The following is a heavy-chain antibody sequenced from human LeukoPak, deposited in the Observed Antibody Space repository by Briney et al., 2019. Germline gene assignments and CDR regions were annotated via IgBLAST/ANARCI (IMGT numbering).Heavy chain of an antibody. CDR2: ISSSSSYI. CDR1: GFTFSSYS. J-gene: IGHJ4*02. Sequence: GGSLRLSCAASGFTFSSYSMNWVRQAPGKGLEWVSSISSSSSYIYYADSVKGRFTISRDNAKNSLYLQMNSLRAEDTAVYYCARGDSHYDFWSGYYTKAKSGVDYWGQGTLVTVSS. CDR3: ARGDSHYDFWSGYYTKAKSGVDY. D-gene: IGHD3-3*01. V-gene: IGHV3-21*01.